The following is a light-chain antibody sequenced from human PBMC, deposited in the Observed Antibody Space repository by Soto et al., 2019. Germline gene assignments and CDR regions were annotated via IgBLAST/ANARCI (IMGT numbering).Light chain of an antibody. CDR1: SSNIGGNG. V-gene: IGLV1-44*01. Sequence: QSVLTQPPSASGTPGQRVIISCSGSSSNIGGNGVNWYQHLPGTAPKLLMYSNVHLPSGVPARFSGSKSGTAASLAISGLQSEDEDDYYCAVWDGSQNAWVFGGGPKLTVL. CDR3: AVWDGSQNAWV. CDR2: SNV. J-gene: IGLJ3*02.